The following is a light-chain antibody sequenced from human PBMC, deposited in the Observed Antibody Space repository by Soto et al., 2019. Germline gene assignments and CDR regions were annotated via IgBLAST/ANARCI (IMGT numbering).Light chain of an antibody. CDR3: SSYAGSSNV. CDR2: EVN. CDR1: SSDVGGYNY. J-gene: IGLJ1*01. Sequence: QSALTQPPSASGSPGQSVAISCTGTSSDVGGYNYVSWYQQHPGKAPKLMIYEVNKRPSGVPDRFSGSKFGNTASLTVSGLQAEDEADYYCSSYAGSSNVFGTETKLTVL. V-gene: IGLV2-8*01.